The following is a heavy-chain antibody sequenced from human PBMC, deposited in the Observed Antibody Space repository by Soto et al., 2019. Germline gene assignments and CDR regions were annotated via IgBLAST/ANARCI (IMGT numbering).Heavy chain of an antibody. CDR2: INTYNNKT. CDR1: GYTLLSYG. D-gene: IGHD2-15*01. Sequence: QVQLVQSGAEVKKPGASVKVSCKASGYTLLSYGISWVRQAPGQGLEWMGWINTYNNKTNYAQKLQGRVTMTTDTTTTTAYMGLRSLRSVGTAVYYCAPFYCSGGSCFPNWFDPWGQGTLVTVSS. CDR3: APFYCSGGSCFPNWFDP. V-gene: IGHV1-18*04. J-gene: IGHJ5*02.